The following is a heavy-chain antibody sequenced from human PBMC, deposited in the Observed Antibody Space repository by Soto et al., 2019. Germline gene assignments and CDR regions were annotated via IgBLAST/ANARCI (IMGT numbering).Heavy chain of an antibody. D-gene: IGHD3-3*01. CDR2: NFYNGNT. Sequence: PSETLSLTCTVSGGSISSSGYYWSWIRQHPGKGLEWIGYNFYNGNTYYNPSLKSRVTISLDTSKNQFSLKLSSVTAADTAVYYCARLKVDYWSGHLYYFDFWGQGAPVTVSS. CDR1: GGSISSSGYY. V-gene: IGHV4-31*03. J-gene: IGHJ4*02. CDR3: ARLKVDYWSGHLYYFDF.